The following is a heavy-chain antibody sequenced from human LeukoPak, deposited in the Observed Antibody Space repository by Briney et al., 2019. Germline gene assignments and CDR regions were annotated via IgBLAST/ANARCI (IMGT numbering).Heavy chain of an antibody. V-gene: IGHV4-34*01. CDR1: GGSFSGYY. CDR2: INHSGST. CDR3: ARRKYYDILTGYYKAWGGFDY. D-gene: IGHD3-9*01. J-gene: IGHJ4*02. Sequence: PSETLSLTCAVYGGSFSGYYWSWIRQPPGKGLEWIGEINHSGSTNYNPSLKSRVTISVDTSKNQFSLKLSSVTAADTAVYYCARRKYYDILTGYYKAWGGFDYWGQGTLVTVSS.